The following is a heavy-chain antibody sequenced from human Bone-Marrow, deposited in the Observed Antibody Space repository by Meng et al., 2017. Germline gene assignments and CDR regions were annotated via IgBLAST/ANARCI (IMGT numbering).Heavy chain of an antibody. J-gene: IGHJ4*02. D-gene: IGHD2-21*02. CDR3: AREYCGGDCYSGLSLDY. CDR2: ISAYNGNT. Sequence: ASVKVSCKASGHTFTSYDINWVRQAPGQGLEWMGWISAYNGNTNYAQKLQGRVTMTTDTSTSTAYMELRSLRSDDTAVYYCAREYCGGDCYSGLSLDYWGQGTLVTVSS. CDR1: GHTFTSYD. V-gene: IGHV1-18*01.